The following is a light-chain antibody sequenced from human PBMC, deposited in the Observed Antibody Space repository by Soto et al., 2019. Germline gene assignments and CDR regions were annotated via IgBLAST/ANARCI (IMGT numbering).Light chain of an antibody. CDR1: SSDVGGYDY. V-gene: IGLV2-8*01. Sequence: QSVLTQPPSASGSPGQSVTISGTGTSSDVGGYDYVSWYQQHPGKAPKLMMFEVSKRPSGVPDRFSGSKFGNTASLTVSGLQDEDEADSYCASYGGNDNLLFGGGTKVTVL. CDR3: ASYGGNDNLL. J-gene: IGLJ2*01. CDR2: EVS.